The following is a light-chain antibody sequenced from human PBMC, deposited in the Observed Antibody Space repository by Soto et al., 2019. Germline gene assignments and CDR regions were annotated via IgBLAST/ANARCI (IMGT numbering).Light chain of an antibody. CDR1: QGIGSW. Sequence: DIQMTQSPSSVSASVGDRVTITCRASQGIGSWLAWYQHKPGKAPKLLIYAASNLQGGVPSRFSGSGSGTDLALTINSLQPEDFATYYCQQTNTFPSTFGQGTRLEI. J-gene: IGKJ5*01. V-gene: IGKV1D-12*01. CDR3: QQTNTFPST. CDR2: AAS.